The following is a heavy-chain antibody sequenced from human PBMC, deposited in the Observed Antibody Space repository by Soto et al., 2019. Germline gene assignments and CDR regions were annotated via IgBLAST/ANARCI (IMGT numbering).Heavy chain of an antibody. CDR1: GGSINSDSYY. V-gene: IGHV4-61*01. J-gene: IGHJ5*02. CDR3: TRAERAEALGSPSVGRWFDP. D-gene: IGHD3-16*01. Sequence: QVQLQESGPGLVKASETLSLTCIVSGGSINSDSYYWSWIRQAPGKGLEWVGYIYYSGSTNYNPSLKSRLSIAVDAYKNVFSPILRSVTATDTAVYYCTRAERAEALGSPSVGRWFDPWGHGTLVTVSS. CDR2: IYYSGST.